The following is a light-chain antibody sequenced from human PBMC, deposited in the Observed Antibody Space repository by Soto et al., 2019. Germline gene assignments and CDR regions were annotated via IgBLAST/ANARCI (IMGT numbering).Light chain of an antibody. CDR3: QQYGSSFPIT. CDR1: QSVSSSY. CDR2: GAS. V-gene: IGKV3-20*01. J-gene: IGKJ5*01. Sequence: DIVMTQSPATLSLSPGERATLPCRASQSVSSSYLAWYQQKPAQAPRLLIYGASSRATGTPDRFSGSGSGTDFTLTISRLEPEDFAVYYCQQYGSSFPITFGQGTRLEIK.